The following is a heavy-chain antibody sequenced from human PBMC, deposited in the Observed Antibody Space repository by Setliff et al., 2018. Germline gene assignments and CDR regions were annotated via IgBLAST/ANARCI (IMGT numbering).Heavy chain of an antibody. Sequence: SETLSLTCTVSGGSISPYSWSWIRQPPGKGLEWIGYIYHNGNTNFNPSLKSRVTMSVDTSKNQFALNLTSVTAADTAVYYCARDRSAYSYGLDVWGQGTTVTVSS. CDR3: ARDRSAYSYGLDV. CDR1: GGSISPYS. J-gene: IGHJ6*02. V-gene: IGHV4-59*01. CDR2: IYHNGNT.